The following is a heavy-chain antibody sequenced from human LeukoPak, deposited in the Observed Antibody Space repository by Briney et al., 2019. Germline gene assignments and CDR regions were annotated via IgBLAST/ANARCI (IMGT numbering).Heavy chain of an antibody. V-gene: IGHV3-30*19. D-gene: IGHD3-22*01. CDR3: ARDAVVKGCFDY. Sequence: PGGSLRLSCAASGFTSSSYGMHWVRQAPGKGLEWVAVIWYDGSNKYYADSVKGRFTISRDNSKNTLYLQMNSLRAEDTAVYYCARDAVVKGCFDYWGQGTLVTVSS. CDR2: IWYDGSNK. J-gene: IGHJ4*02. CDR1: GFTSSSYG.